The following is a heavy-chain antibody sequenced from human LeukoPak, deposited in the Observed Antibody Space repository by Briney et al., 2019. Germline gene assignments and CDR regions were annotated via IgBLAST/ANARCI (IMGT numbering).Heavy chain of an antibody. CDR1: GGSISSCDYY. D-gene: IGHD5-12*01. CDR3: ARRDEAPYDYKLHYRYLDL. CDR2: IYYSGST. V-gene: IGHV4-30-4*01. J-gene: IGHJ2*01. Sequence: NPSETLSLTCTVSGGSISSCDYYWRWIRQPPGKGLEWIVYIYYSGSTYYNPSLKSRVTISVYTYKNQFSLKLSSVTAADTAVHYCARRDEAPYDYKLHYRYLDLWARRTLPTVHS.